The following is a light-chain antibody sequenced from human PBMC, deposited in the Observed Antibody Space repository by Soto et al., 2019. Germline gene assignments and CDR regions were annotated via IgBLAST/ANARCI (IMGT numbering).Light chain of an antibody. CDR1: QGISNY. J-gene: IGKJ3*01. CDR3: QNYNCPPVT. CDR2: AAS. V-gene: IGKV1-27*01. Sequence: DIQMTQSPASLSASVGERVTISCRASQGISNYLSWYQQKQGKAPRLLIYAASSMQSVVSFRCTGRGSGTDFPLTISRLQPEDVATYYCQNYNCPPVTFGPGTKVDIK.